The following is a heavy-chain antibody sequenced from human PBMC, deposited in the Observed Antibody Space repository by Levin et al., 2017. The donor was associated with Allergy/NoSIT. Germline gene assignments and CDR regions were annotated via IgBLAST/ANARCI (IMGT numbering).Heavy chain of an antibody. D-gene: IGHD3-22*01. Sequence: GGSLRLSCAASGFTFSSYGLHWVRQGPGKGLEWVGIISYDGSIEYYADSVKGRFTISRDNSKNTLYLQMNSLRAEDTAVYYCAAPRYHYDSSGYSLSQWGQGTLVTVSS. V-gene: IGHV3-30-3*01. CDR1: GFTFSSYG. CDR3: AAPRYHYDSSGYSLSQ. J-gene: IGHJ4*02. CDR2: ISYDGSIE.